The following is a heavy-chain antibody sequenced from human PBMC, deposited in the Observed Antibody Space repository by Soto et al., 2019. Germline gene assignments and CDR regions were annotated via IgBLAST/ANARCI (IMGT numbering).Heavy chain of an antibody. Sequence: EVQLVESGGGLIQPGGSLRLSCEASGFTVIISYMSWVRQAPGKGLEWVSIIYTGGATYYADSVKGRFTISRDDSKNTLFLQMDGLRVEDTAIYYCVRDSYGTAWGQGTQVTVSS. CDR3: VRDSYGTA. CDR1: GFTVIISY. V-gene: IGHV3-53*01. CDR2: IYTGGAT. J-gene: IGHJ5*02. D-gene: IGHD1-26*01.